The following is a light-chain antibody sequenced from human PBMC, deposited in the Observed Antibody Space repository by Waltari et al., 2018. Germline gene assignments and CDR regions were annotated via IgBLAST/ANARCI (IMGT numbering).Light chain of an antibody. CDR1: SLRSYY. J-gene: IGLJ2*01. CDR2: DKT. V-gene: IGLV3-19*01. CDR3: HSRDASGVAGS. Sequence: SSELTQDPAVSVAMGQTVRITCQGDSLRSYYASWYQHRPGQAPILGIYDKTNRPSGVPDRVSGSSSHNTGSLTITGAQAEDEASYYCHSRDASGVAGSFGGGTKRTVL.